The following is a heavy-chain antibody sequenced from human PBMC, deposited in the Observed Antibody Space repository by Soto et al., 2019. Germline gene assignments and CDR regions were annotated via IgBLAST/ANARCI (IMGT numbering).Heavy chain of an antibody. Sequence: QVQLVQSGAEVKSPGASVRVSCKASGYRFTAYYIHWVRQAPGQGLEWMGRMNLDTGGTMYVQKFQGRVTLTRDTSLSTASMEVSSLKSDDTAVYYCARDGNFVLRGYSFAFDVWGQGTLVSVSS. CDR1: GYRFTAYY. CDR2: MNLDTGGT. D-gene: IGHD5-18*01. J-gene: IGHJ4*02. CDR3: ARDGNFVLRGYSFAFDV. V-gene: IGHV1-2*06.